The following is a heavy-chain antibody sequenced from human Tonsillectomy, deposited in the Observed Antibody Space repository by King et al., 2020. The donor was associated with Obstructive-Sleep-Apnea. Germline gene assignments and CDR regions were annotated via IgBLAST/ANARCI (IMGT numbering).Heavy chain of an antibody. CDR3: ARDFGPYGSGSYPQY. D-gene: IGHD3-10*01. CDR1: GFTFSSYG. V-gene: IGHV3-33*01. CDR2: IWYDGSNK. Sequence: QLVQSGGGVVQPGRSLRLSCAASGFTFSSYGMHWVRQAPGKGLEWVAVIWYDGSNKYYADSVKGRFTISRDNSKNTLYLQMNSLRAEDTAVYYCARDFGPYGSGSYPQYWGQGTLVTVSS. J-gene: IGHJ4*02.